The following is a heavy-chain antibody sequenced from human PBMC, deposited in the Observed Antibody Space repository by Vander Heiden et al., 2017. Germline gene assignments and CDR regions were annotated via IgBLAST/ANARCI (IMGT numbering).Heavy chain of an antibody. V-gene: IGHV3-23*01. D-gene: IGHD2-2*02. CDR3: AKDCSSTNCYTDV. CDR2: ISGSGGST. J-gene: IGHJ3*01. CDR1: GFIFSSYA. Sequence: EVQLLESGGGLVQPGGSLRLSGAASGFIFSSYAMSWVRQAPGKGLEWVSGISGSGGSTYYADSVKGRFTISRDNSKNTVYLQMNSLRAEDTAVYYCAKDCSSTNCYTDVWGQGTMVTVSS.